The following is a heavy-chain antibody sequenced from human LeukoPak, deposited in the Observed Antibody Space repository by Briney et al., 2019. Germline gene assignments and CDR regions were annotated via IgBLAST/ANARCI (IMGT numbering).Heavy chain of an antibody. CDR1: GGSISSHY. CDR2: IYYSGST. CDR3: ARVSGYADY. V-gene: IGHV4-59*11. Sequence: SETLSLTCTVSGGSISSHYWSWIRQPPGKGLEWIGYIYYSGSTNYNPSLKSRVTISVDTSKNRFSLKLSSVTAADTAVYYCARVSGYADYWGQGTLVTVSS. J-gene: IGHJ4*02. D-gene: IGHD3-22*01.